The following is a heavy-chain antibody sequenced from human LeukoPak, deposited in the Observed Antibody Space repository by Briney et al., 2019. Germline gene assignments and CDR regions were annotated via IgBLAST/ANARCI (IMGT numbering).Heavy chain of an antibody. CDR1: GGPISSGGLH. V-gene: IGHV4-31*03. CDR3: AREMRGYRALDY. D-gene: IGHD2-2*02. CDR2: NYYSGST. J-gene: IGHJ4*02. Sequence: SQTLSLICTVSGGPISSGGLHWSWNPQHPGKGLEGIGYNYYSGSTYYNPSHKSRATITVDTYKNQFSLKLSSVTAADTAVYYCAREMRGYRALDYWGQGNLVSVSS.